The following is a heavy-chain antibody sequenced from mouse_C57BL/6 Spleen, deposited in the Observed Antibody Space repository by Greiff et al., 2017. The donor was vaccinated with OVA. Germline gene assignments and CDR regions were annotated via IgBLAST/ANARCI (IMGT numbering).Heavy chain of an antibody. CDR1: GYSITSDY. V-gene: IGHV3-8*01. D-gene: IGHD1-1*02. Sequence: EVKLMESGPGLAKPSQTLSLTCSVTGYSITSDYWNWIRIFPGNKLEYMGYISYSGSTYYNPSLKSRISITRDTSKNQYYLQLNSVTTEDTATYYCARGDGAFYYFDYWGQGTTLTVSS. CDR3: ARGDGAFYYFDY. J-gene: IGHJ2*01. CDR2: ISYSGST.